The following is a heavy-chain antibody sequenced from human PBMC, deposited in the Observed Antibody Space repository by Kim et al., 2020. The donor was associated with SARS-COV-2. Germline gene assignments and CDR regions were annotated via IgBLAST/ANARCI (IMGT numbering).Heavy chain of an antibody. D-gene: IGHD6-13*01. CDR1: GFTFSSYW. J-gene: IGHJ4*02. CDR2: IKQDGSDK. Sequence: GGSLRLSCAASGFTFSSYWMSWVRQAPGKGLEWVSNIKQDGSDKYNVYSVKGRFTISRDNAKNSLYLQMNSLRAEDTAVYYCARVPSSSWEFDYWGQGTLVTVSS. V-gene: IGHV3-7*04. CDR3: ARVPSSSWEFDY.